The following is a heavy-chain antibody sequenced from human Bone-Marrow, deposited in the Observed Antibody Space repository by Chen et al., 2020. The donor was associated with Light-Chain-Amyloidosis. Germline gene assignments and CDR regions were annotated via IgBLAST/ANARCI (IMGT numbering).Heavy chain of an antibody. D-gene: IGHD3-10*01. J-gene: IGHJ5*02. CDR1: GGSFSGYY. V-gene: IGHV4-34*01. CDR2: INHSGST. CDR3: ARSRPFYGSGSYYTLWWFDP. Sequence: QVQLQQWGAGLLKPSETLSLTCAVYGGSFSGYYWSWIRQPTGKGLEWIGEINHSGSTNYNPSLKSRVTISVDTSKNQFSLKLSSMTAADTAVYYCARSRPFYGSGSYYTLWWFDPWGQGTLVTVSS.